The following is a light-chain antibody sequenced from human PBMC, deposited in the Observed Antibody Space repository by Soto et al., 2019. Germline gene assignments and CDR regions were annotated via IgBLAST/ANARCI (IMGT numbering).Light chain of an antibody. CDR2: EVS. J-gene: IGKJ1*01. V-gene: IGKV2D-29*01. Sequence: DIVMTQTPLSLSVTPGQPASISCKSSQSLLHSDGKTYLYWYLQRSGQPPQLLIHEVSNRFSGVPDRFSGSGSGTDFTLEISRVEAEDVGIYYCMQSIQLPRTFGQGTMVEIK. CDR1: QSLLHSDGKTY. CDR3: MQSIQLPRT.